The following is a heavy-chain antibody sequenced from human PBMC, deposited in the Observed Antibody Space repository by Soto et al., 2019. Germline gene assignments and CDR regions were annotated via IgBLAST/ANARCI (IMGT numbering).Heavy chain of an antibody. J-gene: IGHJ4*02. V-gene: IGHV3-23*01. CDR3: AKEGYCSGGSCLGLDY. D-gene: IGHD2-15*01. Sequence: EVQLLESGGGLVQPVGSLRLSCAASGFTFSSYAMSWVRQAPGKGLEWVSAISGSGGSTYYEDSVKGRFTISRDNSKNTLYLQMNSLRAEDTAVYYCAKEGYCSGGSCLGLDYWGQGTLVTVSS. CDR2: ISGSGGST. CDR1: GFTFSSYA.